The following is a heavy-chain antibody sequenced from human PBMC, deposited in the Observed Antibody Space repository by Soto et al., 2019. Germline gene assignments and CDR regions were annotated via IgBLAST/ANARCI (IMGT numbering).Heavy chain of an antibody. D-gene: IGHD2-15*01. CDR2: IYYSGST. V-gene: IGHV4-59*08. CDR3: ARLGRYCSGGRCSAWFDP. J-gene: IGHJ5*02. Sequence: QVQLQESGPGLVKPSETLSLTCTVSGGSISSDYWSWIRQPPGKGLEWIGYIYYSGSTNYNPSLKSRVTLSVDTSKPQFSLKLSSVTAADTAVYYCARLGRYCSGGRCSAWFDPWGQGTLVPVSS. CDR1: GGSISSDY.